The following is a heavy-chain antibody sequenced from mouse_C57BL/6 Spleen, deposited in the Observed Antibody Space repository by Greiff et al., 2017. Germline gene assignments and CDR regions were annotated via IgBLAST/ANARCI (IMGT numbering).Heavy chain of an antibody. D-gene: IGHD2-4*01. CDR2: IWRGGST. J-gene: IGHJ3*01. CDR1: GFSLTGYG. V-gene: IGHV2-4*01. CDR3: AKGYDYGFAY. Sequence: VQLQESGPGLVQPSQSLSISCTASGFSLTGYGVHWVPQPPGQGLEWLGVIWRGGSTDYNAAFISRLSISKDNSKSQVFFKMSSLQADDTAVYYCAKGYDYGFAYWGQGTLVTVSA.